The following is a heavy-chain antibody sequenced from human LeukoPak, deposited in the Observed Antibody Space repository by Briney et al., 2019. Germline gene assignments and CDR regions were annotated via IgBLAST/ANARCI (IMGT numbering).Heavy chain of an antibody. Sequence: PGGSLRLSCAASGFTFSDFGMHWVRQAPGKGLEPVAVISHDGNSKYSADSVKGRFTISRDNSKNTLYLQMDSLRVEDTAVYYCAKDRSYSGYEPLDHWGQGTLVSVSS. CDR3: AKDRSYSGYEPLDH. V-gene: IGHV3-30*18. CDR1: GFTFSDFG. CDR2: ISHDGNSK. D-gene: IGHD1-26*01. J-gene: IGHJ4*02.